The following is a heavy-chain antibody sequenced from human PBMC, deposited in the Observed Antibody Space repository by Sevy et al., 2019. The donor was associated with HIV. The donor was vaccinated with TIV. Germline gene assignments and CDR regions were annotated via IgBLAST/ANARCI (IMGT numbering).Heavy chain of an antibody. CDR2: IYHLGST. V-gene: IGHV4-4*02. CDR3: ALNGDYSMDI. D-gene: IGHD2-21*01. Sequence: SETLSLTCAVSGGSISNNKWWSWVRQSPGKGLEWIGEIYHLGSTNYNPSLKSQVTISVDQSKNQFSLELNTVTAADTAVYYCALNGDYSMDIWGQGTMVTGSS. J-gene: IGHJ3*02. CDR1: GGSISNNKW.